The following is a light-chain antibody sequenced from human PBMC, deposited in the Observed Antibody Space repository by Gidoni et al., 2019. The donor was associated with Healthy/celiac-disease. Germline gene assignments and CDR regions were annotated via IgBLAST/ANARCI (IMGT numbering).Light chain of an antibody. CDR1: QSVSSY. CDR3: QQRSNWPIT. V-gene: IGKV3-11*01. CDR2: DAS. Sequence: EIVLTQSPATLSLSPGERATLSCRASQSVSSYLAWYQQKPVQAPRLLIYDASNRATCIPARFSGSGSGTDFTLTISSLEPEDFAVYYCQQRSNWPITFGPGTKVDIK. J-gene: IGKJ3*01.